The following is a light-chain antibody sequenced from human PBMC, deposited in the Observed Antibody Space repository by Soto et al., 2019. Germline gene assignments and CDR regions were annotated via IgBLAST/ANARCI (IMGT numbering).Light chain of an antibody. V-gene: IGLV2-14*03. CDR2: DVS. CDR3: SSYTSSSTYV. CDR1: NSDVGGYNY. Sequence: QSALTQPASVSGSPGQSITISCTGTNSDVGGYNYVSWYQQHPGKAPKVMIYDVSNRPSGVSNRFSGSKSGNTASLTISGLQAEDEADYYCSSYTSSSTYVFGTGTKLTVL. J-gene: IGLJ1*01.